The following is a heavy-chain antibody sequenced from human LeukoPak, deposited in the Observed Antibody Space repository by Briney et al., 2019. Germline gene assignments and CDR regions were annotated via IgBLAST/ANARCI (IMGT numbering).Heavy chain of an antibody. Sequence: ASVKVSCKASGYTFTGYYMHWVRQAPGQGLEWMGWINPNSGGTNYAQKFRGRVTMTRDTSISTAYMELSRLRSDDTAVYYCARDGDSGSYFDTWGQGTLVTVSS. J-gene: IGHJ4*02. V-gene: IGHV1-2*02. CDR3: ARDGDSGSYFDT. CDR1: GYTFTGYY. D-gene: IGHD1-26*01. CDR2: INPNSGGT.